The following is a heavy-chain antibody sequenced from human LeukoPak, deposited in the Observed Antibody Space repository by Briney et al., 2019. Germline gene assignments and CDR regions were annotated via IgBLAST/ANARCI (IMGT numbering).Heavy chain of an antibody. CDR2: ISSGSRYI. D-gene: IGHD6-13*01. J-gene: IGHJ4*02. V-gene: IGHV3-21*01. Sequence: GGSLRLSCAASGFTFSNYDMNWVRQAPGKGLEWVSSISSGSRYIYYADSVKGRFTISRDNAKNSLYLQMNGLRAEDTAVYYCAREKEAAAGQTYYFDYWGQGTLVTVSS. CDR1: GFTFSNYD. CDR3: AREKEAAAGQTYYFDY.